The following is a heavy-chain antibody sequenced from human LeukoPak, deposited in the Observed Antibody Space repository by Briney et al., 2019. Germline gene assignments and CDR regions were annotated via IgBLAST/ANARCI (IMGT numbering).Heavy chain of an antibody. D-gene: IGHD6-19*01. CDR2: INPSGGST. V-gene: IGHV1-46*01. CDR3: ARGRDAVAGKWAKFDY. CDR1: GYTFTSYY. Sequence: ASVKVFCKASGYTFTSYYMHWVRQAPGQGLEWMGIINPSGGSTSYAQKFQGRVTMTRDMSTSTVYMELSSLRSEDTAVYYCARGRDAVAGKWAKFDYWGQGTLVTVSS. J-gene: IGHJ4*02.